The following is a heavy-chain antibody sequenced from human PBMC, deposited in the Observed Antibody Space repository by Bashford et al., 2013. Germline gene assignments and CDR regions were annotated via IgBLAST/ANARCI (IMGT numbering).Heavy chain of an antibody. CDR3: AKGPSYCSGGGCYLVDY. CDR1: IHFSSYG. V-gene: IGHV3-30*18. D-gene: IGHD2-15*01. CDR2: YHMMKYK. J-gene: IGHJ4*02. Sequence: SLRLYLCSLWIHFSSYGMHWVRQAPGKGLDGWQLYHMMKYKYYADSVKGRFTISRDNSKNTLYLQMNSLRAEDTAVFYCAKGPSYCSGGGCYLVDYWGQGTLVTVSS.